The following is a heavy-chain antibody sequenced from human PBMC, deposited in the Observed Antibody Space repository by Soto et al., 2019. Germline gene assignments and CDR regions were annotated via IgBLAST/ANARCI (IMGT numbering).Heavy chain of an antibody. V-gene: IGHV1-2*04. CDR1: GYTFTGYY. Sequence: GASVKVSCKASGYTFTGYYMHWVRQAPGQGLEWMGWINPNSGGTNYARKFQGWVTMTRDTSISTAYMELSRLRSDDTAVYYCARNGYSGNLFSYYYYYGMDVWGQGTTVTVSS. CDR3: ARNGYSGNLFSYYYYYGMDV. J-gene: IGHJ6*02. CDR2: INPNSGGT. D-gene: IGHD1-26*01.